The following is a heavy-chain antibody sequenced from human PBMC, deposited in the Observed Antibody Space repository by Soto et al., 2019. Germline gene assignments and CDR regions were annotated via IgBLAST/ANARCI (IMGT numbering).Heavy chain of an antibody. CDR2: ISGSGGST. J-gene: IGHJ5*02. CDR1: GFTFSSYA. V-gene: IGHV3-23*01. CDR3: AKTYYYETNWFDP. D-gene: IGHD3-22*01. Sequence: EVQLLESGGGLVQPGGSLRLSCAASGFTFSSYAMSWVHQAPVKGLEWVSAISGSGGSTYYADSVKGRFTISRDNYKNTLYLQMNRPRAEDTSGYYCAKTYYYETNWFDPWGQGTLVTVSS.